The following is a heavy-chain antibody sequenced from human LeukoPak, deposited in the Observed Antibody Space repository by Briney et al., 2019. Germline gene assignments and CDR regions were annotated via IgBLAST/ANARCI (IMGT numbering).Heavy chain of an antibody. D-gene: IGHD2-15*01. J-gene: IGHJ4*02. CDR3: AKVVASGYCSGGSCYSSLDY. CDR2: ISGSGGST. Sequence: PGGSLRLSCAASGFTVSSTYMSWVRQAPGKGLEWVSAISGSGGSTYYADSVKGRFTISRDNSKNTLYLQMNSLRAEDTAVYYCAKVVASGYCSGGSCYSSLDYWGQGTLVTVSS. CDR1: GFTVSSTY. V-gene: IGHV3-23*01.